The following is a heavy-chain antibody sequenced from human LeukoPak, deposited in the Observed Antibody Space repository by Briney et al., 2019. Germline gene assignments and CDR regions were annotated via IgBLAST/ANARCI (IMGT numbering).Heavy chain of an antibody. D-gene: IGHD3-22*01. J-gene: IGHJ4*02. Sequence: PSETLSLTXTVSGGSISSGSYYWSWIRQPAGKGLEWIGRIYTSGSTNYNPSLKSRVTISVDTSKNQFSLKLSSVTAADTAVYYCARVWAYYYEAQNWGQGTLVTVSS. CDR2: IYTSGST. CDR1: GGSISSGSYY. CDR3: ARVWAYYYEAQN. V-gene: IGHV4-61*02.